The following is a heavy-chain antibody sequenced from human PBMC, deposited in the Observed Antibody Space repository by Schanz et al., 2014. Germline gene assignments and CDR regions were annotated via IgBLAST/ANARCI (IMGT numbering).Heavy chain of an antibody. CDR1: GFAFNNYG. J-gene: IGHJ3*02. D-gene: IGHD3-10*01. CDR3: ARGIITMVRGGDVGAFDI. Sequence: VQLVESGGGLVQPGRSLRLSCAASGFAFNNYGMHWVRQAPGKGLEWVAIISYDGSSKNHADSVQGRFTISRDNSKNALYLQMDSLRAEDTAVYYCARGIITMVRGGDVGAFDIWGQGTMVTVSS. V-gene: IGHV3-33*01. CDR2: ISYDGSSK.